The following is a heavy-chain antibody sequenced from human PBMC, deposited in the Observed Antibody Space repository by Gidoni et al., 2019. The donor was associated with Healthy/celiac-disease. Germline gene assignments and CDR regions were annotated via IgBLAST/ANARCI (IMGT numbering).Heavy chain of an antibody. J-gene: IGHJ4*02. CDR2: INSDGSST. CDR3: ARPLLAHGSNLNY. D-gene: IGHD2-8*02. CDR1: GFTFSTYW. V-gene: IGHV3-74*01. Sequence: EVQLVVSGGGLVQPGGSLRLSCAASGFTFSTYWMHWVGQAPGKGLVWVSRINSDGSSTSYEDSVKGRFTISRDNAKNTLYLQMNSLRAEDTAVYYCARPLLAHGSNLNYWGQGTLVTVSS.